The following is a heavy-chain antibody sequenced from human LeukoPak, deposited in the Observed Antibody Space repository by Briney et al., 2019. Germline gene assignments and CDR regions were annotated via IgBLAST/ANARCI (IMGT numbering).Heavy chain of an antibody. CDR2: XXXSXXX. J-gene: IGHJ4*02. D-gene: IGHD2-15*01. Sequence: SETLSLTCXVSSGSISSGXXXXXWIRXPAGXGXXXXXXXXXSXXXNXXPSLKSRXXXXXXTSKNQFSLKLNSVTAADAAVYYXAREESGYCDGGSCPYYFDYWGQGTLVTVSS. V-gene: IGHV4-61*02. CDR3: AREESGYCDGGSCPYYFDY. CDR1: SGSISSGXXX.